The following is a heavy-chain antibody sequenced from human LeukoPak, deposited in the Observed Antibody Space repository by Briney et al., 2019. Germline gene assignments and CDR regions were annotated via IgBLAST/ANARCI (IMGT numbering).Heavy chain of an antibody. Sequence: SETLSLTCTVSGGSISSYYWSWVRQPPGKGLEWMGDIYYSGSTTYNPSLKRRVTISVDTSKNQFSLRLSSVTAADTAVYYCARVTGYVMEDYFDYWGQGTLVTVSS. J-gene: IGHJ4*02. CDR2: IYYSGST. CDR1: GGSISSYY. CDR3: ARVTGYVMEDYFDY. D-gene: IGHD6-13*01. V-gene: IGHV4-59*01.